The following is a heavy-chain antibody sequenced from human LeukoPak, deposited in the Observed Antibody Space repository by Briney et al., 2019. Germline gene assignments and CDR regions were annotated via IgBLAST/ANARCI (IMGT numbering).Heavy chain of an antibody. CDR1: GFTFSSYA. Sequence: GGSLRLSCAASGFTFSSYAMHWVRQAPGKGLEWVAVISYDGSNKYYADSVKGRFTISRDNSKNTLYLQMNSLRAEDTAVYYCARDWGSAGFDIWGQGTMVTVSS. CDR3: ARDWGSAGFDI. V-gene: IGHV3-30-3*01. J-gene: IGHJ3*02. D-gene: IGHD3-16*01. CDR2: ISYDGSNK.